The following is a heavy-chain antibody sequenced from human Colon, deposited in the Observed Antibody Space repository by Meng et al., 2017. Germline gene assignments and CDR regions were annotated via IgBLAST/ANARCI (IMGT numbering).Heavy chain of an antibody. CDR2: ARIDYANT. Sequence: QVPVQEPGPGLVRPSGTLSLICAVSGASVRSPDHQWGWVRQPPGKGLEWIGYARIDYANTNYNPSLKSRVNVSLDTSKNQFSLNVRSVTAADTAVYYCARDYWGSLDFWGQGILVTVSS. CDR3: ARDYWGSLDF. CDR1: GASVRSPDHQ. D-gene: IGHD3-16*01. V-gene: IGHV4-61*08. J-gene: IGHJ4*02.